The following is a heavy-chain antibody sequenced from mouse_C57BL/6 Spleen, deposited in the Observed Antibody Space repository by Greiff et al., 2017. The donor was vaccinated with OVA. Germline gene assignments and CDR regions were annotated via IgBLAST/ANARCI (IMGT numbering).Heavy chain of an antibody. CDR1: GFTFSDYG. V-gene: IGHV5-17*01. CDR2: ISSGRSTI. J-gene: IGHJ2*01. Sequence: EVKLQESGGGLVKPGGSLKLSCAASGFTFSDYGMHWVRQAPEKGLEWVAYISSGRSTIYYADTVKGRFTISRDNAKNTLFLQMTSLRSEDTAMYYCARKLTGDYWGQGTTLTVSS. CDR3: ARKLTGDY. D-gene: IGHD4-1*01.